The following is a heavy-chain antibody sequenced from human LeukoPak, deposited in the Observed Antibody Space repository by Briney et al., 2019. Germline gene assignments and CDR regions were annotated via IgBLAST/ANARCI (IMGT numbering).Heavy chain of an antibody. Sequence: PSETLSLTCAVYGGSFSGYYWSWIRQPPGKGLEWIGEINHSGSTNYNPSLKSRVTISVDTSKNQFSLKLSSVTAADTAVYYCARMGVEYSSSSDEYYFDYWGQGTLVTVSS. V-gene: IGHV4-34*01. CDR3: ARMGVEYSSSSDEYYFDY. CDR1: GGSFSGYY. J-gene: IGHJ4*02. CDR2: INHSGST. D-gene: IGHD6-6*01.